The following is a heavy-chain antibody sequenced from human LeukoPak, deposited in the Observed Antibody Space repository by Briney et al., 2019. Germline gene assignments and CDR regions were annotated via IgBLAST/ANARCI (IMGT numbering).Heavy chain of an antibody. CDR1: GITVSSNY. J-gene: IGHJ3*02. CDR2: IYSGGST. CDR3: ARDRLAAAGNAFDI. D-gene: IGHD6-13*01. Sequence: GGSLRLSCAASGITVSSNYMSWVRQAPGKGLEWVSVIYSGGSTYYADSVKGRFTISRDNSKNTLYLQMNSLRAEDTAVYYCARDRLAAAGNAFDIWGQGTMVTVSS. V-gene: IGHV3-53*01.